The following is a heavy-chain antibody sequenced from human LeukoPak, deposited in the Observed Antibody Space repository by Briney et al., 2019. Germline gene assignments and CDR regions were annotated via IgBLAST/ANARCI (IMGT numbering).Heavy chain of an antibody. CDR1: GYRLTYYW. V-gene: IGHV5-51*01. J-gene: IGHJ4*02. D-gene: IGHD5-24*01. CDR2: TYPGESDT. Sequence: PGGSLKIPGKGFGYRLTYYWMGWAGPRPGKGLEGMGITYPGESDTRYSPSFQGQVTISADKSTSTAYLHWSSLRASDTAMYYCARCGEMATISSCYFDYWGQGTLVTVSS. CDR3: ARCGEMATISSCYFDY.